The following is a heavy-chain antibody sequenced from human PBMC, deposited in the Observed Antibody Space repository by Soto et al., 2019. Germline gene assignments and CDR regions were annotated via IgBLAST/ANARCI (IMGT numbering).Heavy chain of an antibody. Sequence: ASVKVSCKASGYTFSSYHMHWVRQAPGQGLEWMGVINPFYGETRYAQKFQGRVTMTRDTSTSTVYMELSSLRSEDTAVYYCAIEVGRSNQFDLWGQGTMVTVS. CDR3: AIEVGRSNQFDL. J-gene: IGHJ5*02. CDR2: INPFYGET. D-gene: IGHD6-13*01. CDR1: GYTFSSYH. V-gene: IGHV1-46*01.